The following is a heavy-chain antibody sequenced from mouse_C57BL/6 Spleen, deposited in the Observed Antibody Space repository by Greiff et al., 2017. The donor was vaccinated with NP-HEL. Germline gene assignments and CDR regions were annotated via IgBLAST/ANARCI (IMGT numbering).Heavy chain of an antibody. D-gene: IGHD1-1*01. CDR3: GRRYGSSLCWFAY. CDR2: IHPNSGST. CDR1: GYTFTSYW. J-gene: IGHJ3*01. V-gene: IGHV1-64*01. Sequence: QVQLQQPGAELVKPGASVKLSCKASGYTFTSYWMPWVRQRPGQGLEWIGMIHPNSGSTNYNEKFKSKATLTVDKSSSTAYMQLSSLTSEDSGGYYCGRRYGSSLCWFAYWGQGTLVTVSA.